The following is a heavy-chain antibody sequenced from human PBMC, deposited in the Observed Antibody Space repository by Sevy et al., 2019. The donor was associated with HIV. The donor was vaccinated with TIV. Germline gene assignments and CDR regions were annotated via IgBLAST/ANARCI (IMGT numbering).Heavy chain of an antibody. J-gene: IGHJ4*02. D-gene: IGHD4-17*01. CDR3: ARDLPPSATTVAHFDC. V-gene: IGHV3-21*06. Sequence: GGSLRLSCAASAFTFSSYNMNWVRQAPGKGLEWVSCISGSSNYIYYAESLKGRFIISRDNAKNTLYLQMNSLRAEDTAVYYCARDLPPSATTVAHFDCWGQGTLVTVSS. CDR2: ISGSSNYI. CDR1: AFTFSSYN.